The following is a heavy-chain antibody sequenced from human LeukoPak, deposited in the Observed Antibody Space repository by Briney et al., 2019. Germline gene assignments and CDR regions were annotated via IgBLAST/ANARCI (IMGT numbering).Heavy chain of an antibody. CDR2: ISRSGGGS. Sequence: GGSLRLSCVGSGFMFSSYAMSWVRQAPGKGLEWVSSISRSGGGSYYADPVKGRFTISRDNAKNSLYLQMNSLRAEDTAIYYCARRTGSYFDSSGYPDYWGQGTLVTVSS. J-gene: IGHJ4*02. D-gene: IGHD3-22*01. CDR3: ARRTGSYFDSSGYPDY. CDR1: GFMFSSYA. V-gene: IGHV3-23*01.